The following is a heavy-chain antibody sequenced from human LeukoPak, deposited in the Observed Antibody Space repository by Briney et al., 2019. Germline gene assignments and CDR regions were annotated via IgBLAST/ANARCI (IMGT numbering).Heavy chain of an antibody. CDR2: IKQDGSEK. CDR3: ARNLPVGYYRCKYFDY. V-gene: IGHV3-7*01. Sequence: GGSLRLSCAASGFTFSSYWMSWVRQAPGKGLEWVANIKQDGSEKYYVDSVKGRFTISRDNAKNSLYLQMNSLRAEDTAVYYCARNLPVGYYRCKYFDYWGQGTLVTVSS. CDR1: GFTFSSYW. D-gene: IGHD4-11*01. J-gene: IGHJ4*02.